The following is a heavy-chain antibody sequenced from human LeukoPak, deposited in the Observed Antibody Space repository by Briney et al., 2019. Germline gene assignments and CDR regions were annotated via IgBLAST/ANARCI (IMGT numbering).Heavy chain of an antibody. CDR1: GGSVSRTSYY. Sequence: ETLSLTCTVSGGSVSRTSYYWSWIRQPPGKGLEWVSVIYRGTTTDYADSVKGRFTISRDNSRNTLYLQMNSLRAEDTALYYCARVADTHIFDYWGQGTLVTVSS. D-gene: IGHD2-21*01. CDR2: IYRGTTT. V-gene: IGHV3-53*01. J-gene: IGHJ4*02. CDR3: ARVADTHIFDY.